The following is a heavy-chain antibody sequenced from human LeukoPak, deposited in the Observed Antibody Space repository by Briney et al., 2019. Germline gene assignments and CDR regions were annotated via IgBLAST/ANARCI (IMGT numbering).Heavy chain of an antibody. J-gene: IGHJ4*02. D-gene: IGHD5-24*01. V-gene: IGHV1-46*01. CDR3: ASGGSMATTDIDY. Sequence: GASVKVSCKASGYTFTGYYMHWVRQAPGQGLEWMGIINPSGGSTSYAQKLQGRVTMTRDMSTSTVYMELSSLRSEDTAVYYCASGGSMATTDIDYWGQGTLVTVSS. CDR1: GYTFTGYY. CDR2: INPSGGST.